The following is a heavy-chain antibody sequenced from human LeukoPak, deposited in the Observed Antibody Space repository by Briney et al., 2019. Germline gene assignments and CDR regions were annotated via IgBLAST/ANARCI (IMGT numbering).Heavy chain of an antibody. J-gene: IGHJ4*02. V-gene: IGHV4-31*03. CDR3: ASGPVDTAMVLHYFDY. D-gene: IGHD5-18*01. CDR2: IHNSGTT. CDR1: GGSISNGAHY. Sequence: PSETLSPTCTFSGGSISNGAHYWSWIRQHPGKGLEWIGSIHNSGTTYSNPFLMSRVTISLDTSKNQFSLKLSSVTAADTAVYFCASGPVDTAMVLHYFDYWGQGTLVTVSS.